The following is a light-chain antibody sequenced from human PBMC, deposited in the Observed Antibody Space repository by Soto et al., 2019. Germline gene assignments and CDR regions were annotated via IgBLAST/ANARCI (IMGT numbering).Light chain of an antibody. CDR3: CSYAGSSPYV. J-gene: IGLJ1*01. CDR1: SSDVGSYNL. V-gene: IGLV2-23*01. Sequence: QSVLTQPASVSGSPGQSITISCTGTSSDVGSYNLVSWYQQHPGKAPKLMIYEGSKRPSGVSNRFSGSKSGNTASLTISWLQAEDEADYYCCSYAGSSPYVFGTGTKLTVL. CDR2: EGS.